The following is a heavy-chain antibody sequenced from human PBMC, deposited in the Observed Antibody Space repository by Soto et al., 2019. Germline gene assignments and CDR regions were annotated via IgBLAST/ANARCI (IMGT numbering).Heavy chain of an antibody. J-gene: IGHJ3*02. Sequence: ESGGGLVKPGGSLRLSCAASGFTFSSYSMNWVRQAPGKGLEWVSSISSSSSYIYYADSVKGRFTISRDNAKNSLYLQMNSLRAEDTAVYYCARIRRARGIAPYDAFDIWGQGTMVTVSS. V-gene: IGHV3-21*01. CDR2: ISSSSSYI. D-gene: IGHD2-21*01. CDR1: GFTFSSYS. CDR3: ARIRRARGIAPYDAFDI.